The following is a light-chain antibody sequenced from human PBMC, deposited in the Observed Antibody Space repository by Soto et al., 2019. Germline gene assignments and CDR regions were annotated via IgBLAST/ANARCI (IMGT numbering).Light chain of an antibody. CDR1: SSNIGTGYD. J-gene: IGLJ3*02. V-gene: IGLV1-40*01. CDR2: DNN. Sequence: QLVLTQPPSVSGAPGQRVTISCTGSSSNIGTGYDVHWYQHLPGTAPKLLIYDNNNRPSGVPDRFSGSMSGTSASLAITGLQAEDEADYYCQSYDRSLNRVFGGGTKLTVL. CDR3: QSYDRSLNRV.